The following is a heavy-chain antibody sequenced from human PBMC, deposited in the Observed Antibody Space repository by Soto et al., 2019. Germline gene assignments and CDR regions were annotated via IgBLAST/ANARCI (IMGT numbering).Heavy chain of an antibody. V-gene: IGHV6-1*01. J-gene: IGHJ5*02. D-gene: IGHD5-18*01. CDR2: TYYRSKWYN. Sequence: SQTLSLTCAISVDSVSSNSAAWNWIRQSPSRGLEWLGRTYYRSKWYNDYAVSVKSRITINPDTSKNQFSLQLNSVTPEDTAVYYCARTTDTAMGGDWFDPWGQGTLVTVSS. CDR3: ARTTDTAMGGDWFDP. CDR1: VDSVSSNSAA.